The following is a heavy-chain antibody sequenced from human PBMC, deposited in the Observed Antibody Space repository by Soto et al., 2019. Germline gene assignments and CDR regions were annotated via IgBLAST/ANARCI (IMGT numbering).Heavy chain of an antibody. CDR2: INPDNGNT. CDR1: GYTFTRYT. CDR3: AKNLASGSYYSAY. V-gene: IGHV1-3*01. Sequence: VASVKVSCKASGYTFTRYTMNWVRRAPGQRLEWMGWINPDNGNTKSSQKFQDRVIITRDTSASTAYMDLNSLRAEDTAVYYCAKNLASGSYYSAYWGQGTLVTVSS. D-gene: IGHD3-10*01. J-gene: IGHJ4*02.